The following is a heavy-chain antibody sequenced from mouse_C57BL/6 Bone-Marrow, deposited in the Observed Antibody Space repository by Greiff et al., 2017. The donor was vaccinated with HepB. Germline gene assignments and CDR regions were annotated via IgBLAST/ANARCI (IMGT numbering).Heavy chain of an antibody. Sequence: VQLQQPGAELVKPGASVKLSCKASGYTFTSYWMQWVKQRPGQGLEWIGEIDPSDSYTNYNQKFKGSATLTVDTSSITAYMQLSSLTSEDSAVYYCARDYGSSYEDYFDYGGQGTTLTVSS. J-gene: IGHJ2*01. CDR3: ARDYGSSYEDYFDY. CDR2: IDPSDSYT. D-gene: IGHD1-1*01. V-gene: IGHV1-50*01. CDR1: GYTFTSYW.